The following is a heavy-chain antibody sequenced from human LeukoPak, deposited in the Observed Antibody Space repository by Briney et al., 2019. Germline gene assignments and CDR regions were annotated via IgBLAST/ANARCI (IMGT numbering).Heavy chain of an antibody. CDR1: GFTFCSYS. Sequence: GGSLRLSCAASGFTFCSYSMNWVRQAPGKGLEWVSSISSSSSYIYYADSVKGRFTISRDNAKNSLYLQMNSLRAEDTAVYYCARITMIVVGPDAFDIWGQGTMVTVSS. CDR3: ARITMIVVGPDAFDI. D-gene: IGHD3-22*01. CDR2: ISSSSSYI. J-gene: IGHJ3*02. V-gene: IGHV3-21*01.